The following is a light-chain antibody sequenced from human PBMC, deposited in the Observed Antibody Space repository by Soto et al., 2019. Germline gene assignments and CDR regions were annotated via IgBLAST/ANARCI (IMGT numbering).Light chain of an antibody. Sequence: EIVLTQSPGTLSLSPGERATLSCRASQSVNSNYLSWYQQKPGQGPRLLMYGASSRATSIPDRFSCSWSGTDFTLTISRLEPEDLAVYYCQQYDKSPRTFGQGAKVEIK. CDR3: QQYDKSPRT. V-gene: IGKV3-20*01. J-gene: IGKJ1*01. CDR2: GAS. CDR1: QSVNSNY.